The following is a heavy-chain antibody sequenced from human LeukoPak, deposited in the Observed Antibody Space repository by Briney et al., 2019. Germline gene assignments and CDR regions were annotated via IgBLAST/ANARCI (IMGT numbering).Heavy chain of an antibody. D-gene: IGHD5-24*01. CDR2: IDPSDSYT. J-gene: IGHJ6*02. CDR3: AIKYYYYYGMDV. Sequence: GESLKISCKGTGYSFTSYWISWVRQMPGKGLEWMGRIDPSDSYTNYSPSFQGHVTISADKSISTAYLQWSSLKASDTAMYYCAIKYYYYYGMDVWGQGTTVTVSS. V-gene: IGHV5-10-1*01. CDR1: GYSFTSYW.